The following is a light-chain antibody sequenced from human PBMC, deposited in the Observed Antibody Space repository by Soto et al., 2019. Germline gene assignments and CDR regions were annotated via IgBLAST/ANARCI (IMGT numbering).Light chain of an antibody. CDR2: DAS. J-gene: IGKJ5*01. V-gene: IGKV1-39*01. CDR1: QRISSY. Sequence: DIQMTQSPSSLSASVGDRVAITCRASQRISSYLNWYQQKPGKAPKLLIYDASRLQSGVPSRFSGSGGGTDFTLSISSVQPEDFATYFCQQSYMDPITFGQGTRLEI. CDR3: QQSYMDPIT.